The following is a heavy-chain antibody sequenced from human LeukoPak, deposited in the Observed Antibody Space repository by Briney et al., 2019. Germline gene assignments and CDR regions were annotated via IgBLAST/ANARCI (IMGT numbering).Heavy chain of an antibody. Sequence: ASVEASCHASGSSFPAYHFHWVRRAPGQGLEWMGWINLNSGVTRYPQKFQDRDTMTRDTSITTAYMELSRLRSDDTAVYYCARDETAATGIAMDVWGQGTTVTVSS. CDR3: ARDETAATGIAMDV. CDR2: INLNSGVT. D-gene: IGHD6-13*01. V-gene: IGHV1-2*02. CDR1: GSSFPAYH. J-gene: IGHJ6*02.